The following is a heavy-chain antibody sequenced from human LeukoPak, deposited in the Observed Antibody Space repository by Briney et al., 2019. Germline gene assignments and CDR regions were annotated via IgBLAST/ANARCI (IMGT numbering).Heavy chain of an antibody. Sequence: SETLSLTCTVSGVSISSSSYYWSWIRQPPGKGLEWIGEINHSGSTNYNPSLKSRVTISVDTSKNQFSLKLSSVTAADTAVYYCARGGIVVVITPHLNWFDPWGQGTLVTVSS. D-gene: IGHD3-22*01. V-gene: IGHV4-39*07. CDR1: GVSISSSSYY. CDR2: INHSGST. J-gene: IGHJ5*02. CDR3: ARGGIVVVITPHLNWFDP.